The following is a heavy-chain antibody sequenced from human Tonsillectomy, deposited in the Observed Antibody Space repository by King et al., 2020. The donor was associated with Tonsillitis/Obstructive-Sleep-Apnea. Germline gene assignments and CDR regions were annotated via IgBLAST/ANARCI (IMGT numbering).Heavy chain of an antibody. CDR2: IYWDDAK. CDR3: AHRRDHKRAFDY. Sequence: TLKESGPTLVKPTQTLTLTCTFSGFSLSTSGVGVGWIRQPPGKALEWLALIYWDDAKRYSPSLKNRLTITKDTSKNQVVLTMTSVDPVDTAVYYCAHRRDHKRAFDYWGQGTLVTVSS. CDR1: GFSLSTSGVG. V-gene: IGHV2-5*02. D-gene: IGHD1-14*01. J-gene: IGHJ4*02.